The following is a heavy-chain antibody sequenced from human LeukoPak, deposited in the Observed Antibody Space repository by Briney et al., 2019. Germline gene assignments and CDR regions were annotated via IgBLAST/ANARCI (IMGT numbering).Heavy chain of an antibody. CDR3: ARVGNDLFNYYIDV. J-gene: IGHJ6*03. V-gene: IGHV5-51*01. D-gene: IGHD3-16*01. CDR1: GYSFTAYW. CDR2: IHPGDSDT. Sequence: GESLKISCNASGYSFTAYWIGWVRQMPGKGLEWMGSIHPGDSDTRYSPSIQGHVTISADASISAAYLQWSGLKASDTAMYYCARVGNDLFNYYIDVWGQGTTVTVSS.